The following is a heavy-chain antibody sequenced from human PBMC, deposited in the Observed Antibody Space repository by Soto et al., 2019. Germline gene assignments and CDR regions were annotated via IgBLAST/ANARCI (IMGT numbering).Heavy chain of an antibody. CDR1: GYTFTGYY. CDR2: INPNSGGT. D-gene: IGHD3-16*02. J-gene: IGHJ6*02. V-gene: IGHV1-2*04. CDR3: ARSTRIMITFGGVIAPTYGMDV. Sequence: GASVKVSCKASGYTFTGYYMHWVRHAPGQGLEWMGWINPNSGGTNYAQKFQGWVTMTRDTSISTAYMELSRLRSDDTAVYYCARSTRIMITFGGVIAPTYGMDVWGQGTTVTVSS.